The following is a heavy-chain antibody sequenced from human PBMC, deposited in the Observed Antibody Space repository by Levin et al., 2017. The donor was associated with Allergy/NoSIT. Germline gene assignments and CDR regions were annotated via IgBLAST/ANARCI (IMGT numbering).Heavy chain of an antibody. V-gene: IGHV3-49*04. CDR2: IRNKAHGGTT. D-gene: IGHD3-16*02. J-gene: IGHJ4*02. CDR1: GFTFGDYA. Sequence: GGSLRLSCTGSGFTFGDYAMSWVRQAPGKGLEWVGFIRNKAHGGTTEYAASVKGRLTISRDDSKSIAYLQMNSLKTEDTAVYVCARGGPPNYEYNWGSYRDGYFDYWGQGTLVTVSS. CDR3: ARGGPPNYEYNWGSYRDGYFDY.